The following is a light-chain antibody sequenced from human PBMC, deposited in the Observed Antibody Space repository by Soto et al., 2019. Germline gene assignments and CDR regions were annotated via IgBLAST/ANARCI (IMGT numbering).Light chain of an antibody. CDR3: QQLNVFPIT. CDR2: AAS. J-gene: IGKJ5*01. CDR1: QGISSF. V-gene: IGKV1-9*01. Sequence: IEVTQSPSFLSASAGDRVTITFRASQGISSFLAWYQQKPGRAPKLLIYAASTLQSGVPSRFSGSGSGTEFTLTITSLQPEDFATYYCQQLNVFPITFGQGTRMEI.